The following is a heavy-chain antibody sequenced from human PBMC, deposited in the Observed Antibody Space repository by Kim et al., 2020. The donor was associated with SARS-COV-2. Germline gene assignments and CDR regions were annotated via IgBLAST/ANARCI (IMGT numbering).Heavy chain of an antibody. V-gene: IGHV4-34*04. CDR3: AREHLLGSYYYGMDV. D-gene: IGHD2-15*01. Sequence: PSLKSRATISVDTSKSQFALKLSSVTAADTAVYYCAREHLLGSYYYGMDVWGQGTTVTVSS. J-gene: IGHJ6*02.